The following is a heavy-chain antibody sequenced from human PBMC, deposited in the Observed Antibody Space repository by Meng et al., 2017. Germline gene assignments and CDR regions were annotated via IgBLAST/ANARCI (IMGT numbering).Heavy chain of an antibody. CDR3: ARGFYSSGWNTFDY. J-gene: IGHJ4*02. V-gene: IGHV4-34*01. CDR2: INHSGST. D-gene: IGHD6-19*01. Sequence: QGQHQQWGAGLLRPSETLSLTCGVYGGSFNGYYWTWIRQPPGKGLEWVGDINHSGSTNYYPSLKGRVTISLDTSKNQFSLKLRSVTAADTAVYFCARGFYSSGWNTFDYWGQGTLVAVSS. CDR1: GGSFNGYY.